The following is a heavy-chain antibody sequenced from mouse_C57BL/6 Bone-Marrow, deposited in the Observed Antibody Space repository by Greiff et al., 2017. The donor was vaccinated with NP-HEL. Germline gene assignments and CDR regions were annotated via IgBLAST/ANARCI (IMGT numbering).Heavy chain of an antibody. Sequence: VQLQQSGAELVRPGTSVKMSCKASGYTFTNYWIGWAKQRPGHGLEWIGDIYSGGGYTNYNEKFKGKATLTADKSSSTAYMQFSSLTSEDSAIYYCARWADDYDAMDYWGQGTSVTVSS. CDR1: GYTFTNYW. CDR3: ARWADDYDAMDY. CDR2: IYSGGGYT. V-gene: IGHV1-63*01. J-gene: IGHJ4*01.